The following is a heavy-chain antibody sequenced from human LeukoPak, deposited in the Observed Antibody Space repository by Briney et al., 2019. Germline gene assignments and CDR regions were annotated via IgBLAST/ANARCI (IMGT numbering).Heavy chain of an antibody. D-gene: IGHD2-21*01. V-gene: IGHV3-23*01. Sequence: PGGSLRLSCAASGFTFSSYAMNWVRQAPGKGLEWVSVLTYSGGNTYYADSVKGRFTISRDDSKNTLYLQMNSLRAEDTALYYCARDPCGGDCLYYYYYMDVWGKGTTVTVSS. CDR3: ARDPCGGDCLYYYYYMDV. CDR2: LTYSGGNT. J-gene: IGHJ6*03. CDR1: GFTFSSYA.